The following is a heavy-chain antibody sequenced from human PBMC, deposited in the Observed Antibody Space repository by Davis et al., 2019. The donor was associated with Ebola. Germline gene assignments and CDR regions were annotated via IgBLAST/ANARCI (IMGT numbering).Heavy chain of an antibody. CDR2: IYYSGST. J-gene: IGHJ5*02. V-gene: IGHV4-61*01. CDR3: ARVSTTVTTAWFDP. Sequence: MPSETLSLTCTVSGGSVSSGSYYWSWIRQPPGKGLEWIGYIYYSGSTNYNPSLKSRVTISVDTSKNQFSLKLSSVTAADTAVYYCARVSTTVTTAWFDPWGQGTLVTASS. CDR1: GGSVSSGSYY. D-gene: IGHD4-17*01.